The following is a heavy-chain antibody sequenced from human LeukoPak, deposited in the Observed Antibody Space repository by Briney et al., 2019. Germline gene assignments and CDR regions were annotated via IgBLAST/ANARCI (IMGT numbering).Heavy chain of an antibody. D-gene: IGHD3-9*01. CDR2: IYYSGST. Sequence: SETLSLTCTVSGGSISSYYWSWIRQPPGKGLEWIGYIYYSGSTNYNPSLKSRVTISVDTSKNQFSLKLSSVTAADTAVYYCARHFKYYDILTGYYRDAFDIWGQGTMVTVSS. CDR1: GGSISSYY. J-gene: IGHJ3*02. V-gene: IGHV4-59*08. CDR3: ARHFKYYDILTGYYRDAFDI.